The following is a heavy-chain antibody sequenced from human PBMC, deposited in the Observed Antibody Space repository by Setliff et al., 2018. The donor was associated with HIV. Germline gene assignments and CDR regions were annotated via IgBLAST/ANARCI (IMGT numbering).Heavy chain of an antibody. CDR2: INPSSGGT. V-gene: IGHV1-2*02. D-gene: IGHD6-6*01. CDR1: GYSSNRYF. Sequence: ASVKVSCKASGYSSNRYFMHWVRQAPGQGLEWMGWINPSSGGTKSAQKFQGRVTMTRDTSINTAYMELSRLKSDDTAVYYCARDLGSSSSMDPWGQGTLVTVSS. CDR3: ARDLGSSSSMDP. J-gene: IGHJ5*02.